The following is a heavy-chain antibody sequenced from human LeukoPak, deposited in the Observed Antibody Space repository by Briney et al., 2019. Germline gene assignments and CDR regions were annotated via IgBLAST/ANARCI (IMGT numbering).Heavy chain of an antibody. CDR2: INPNSGDT. D-gene: IGHD3-10*01. CDR3: ARERPGSGSYPDAFDI. CDR1: GYTFTAYY. J-gene: IGHJ3*02. Sequence: ASLKVSCKASGYTFTAYYMHWVRQAPGQGLEWMGWINPNSGDTNYAQKFQGRVTMTRDTSISTAYMELSRLRSDDTAVYYCARERPGSGSYPDAFDIWGQGTMVTVSS. V-gene: IGHV1-2*02.